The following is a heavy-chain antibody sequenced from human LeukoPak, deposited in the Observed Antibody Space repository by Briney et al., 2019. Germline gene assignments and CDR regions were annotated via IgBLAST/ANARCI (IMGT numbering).Heavy chain of an antibody. J-gene: IGHJ3*02. D-gene: IGHD5/OR15-5a*01. Sequence: GASVKVSCKASGGTFSSYAISWVRQAPGQGLEWMGWINPNSGGTNYAQKFQGRVTMTRDTSISTAYMELSRLRSDDTAVYYCARVGGVSGDDAFDIWGQGTMVTVSS. CDR2: INPNSGGT. CDR3: ARVGGVSGDDAFDI. CDR1: GGTFSSYA. V-gene: IGHV1-2*02.